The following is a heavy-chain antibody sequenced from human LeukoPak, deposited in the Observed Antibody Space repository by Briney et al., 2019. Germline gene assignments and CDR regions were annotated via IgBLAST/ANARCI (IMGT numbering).Heavy chain of an antibody. Sequence: PGGSLRLSCAASGFTFSSYSMNWVRQAPGKGLEWVSYISSSSSTIYYADSVKGRFTISRDNAKNSLYLQMNSLRAEDTAVYYCARDPSNWYYYYMDVWGKGTTVTISS. CDR3: ARDPSNWYYYYMDV. J-gene: IGHJ6*03. D-gene: IGHD6-13*01. CDR2: ISSSSSTI. V-gene: IGHV3-48*01. CDR1: GFTFSSYS.